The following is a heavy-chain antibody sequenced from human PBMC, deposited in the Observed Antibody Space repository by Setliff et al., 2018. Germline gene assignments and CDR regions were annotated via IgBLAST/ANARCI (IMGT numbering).Heavy chain of an antibody. CDR1: GYSFTSYW. V-gene: IGHV5-51*01. CDR2: IYPGDSDT. J-gene: IGHJ3*02. D-gene: IGHD3-9*01. CDR3: ARHLGLKTYYDIFSDAFDI. Sequence: LGESLKISCKGSGYSFTSYWIGWVRQMPGKGLEWMGVIYPGDSDTRYSPSFQGQVTISADKSISTAYLQWSSLKASDTAMYYCARHLGLKTYYDIFSDAFDIWGQGTMVTVSS.